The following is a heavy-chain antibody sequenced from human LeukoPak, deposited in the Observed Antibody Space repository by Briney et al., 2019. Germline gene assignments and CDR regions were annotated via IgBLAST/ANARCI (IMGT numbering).Heavy chain of an antibody. V-gene: IGHV1-18*01. CDR1: GYTFTSYG. CDR3: ARSGFITDLWQNYYYYYMDV. CDR2: ISAYNGNT. J-gene: IGHJ6*03. D-gene: IGHD1-14*01. Sequence: ASVKVSCKASGYTFTSYGISWVRQAPGQGLEWMGWISAYNGNTNYAQKLQGRVTMTTDTSTSTAYMELRSLRSDDTAVYYCARSGFITDLWQNYYYYYMDVWGKGTTVTVSS.